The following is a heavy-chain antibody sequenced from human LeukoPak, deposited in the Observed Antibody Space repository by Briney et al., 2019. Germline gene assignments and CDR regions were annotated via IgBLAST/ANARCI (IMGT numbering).Heavy chain of an antibody. CDR3: AKDAPVNIVVVPAANS. Sequence: GGYLRLSCAASGFTFSSYAMSWVRQAPGKGLEWVSAISGSGGSTYYADSVKGRFTISRDNSKNTLYLQMNSLRAEDTAVYYCAKDAPVNIVVVPAANSWGQGTLVTVSS. D-gene: IGHD2-2*01. V-gene: IGHV3-23*01. CDR2: ISGSGGST. J-gene: IGHJ4*02. CDR1: GFTFSSYA.